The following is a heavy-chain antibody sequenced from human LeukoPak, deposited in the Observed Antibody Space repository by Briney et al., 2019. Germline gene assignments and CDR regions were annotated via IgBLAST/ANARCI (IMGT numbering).Heavy chain of an antibody. Sequence: PSETLSLTCNVSGGSISSYYWSWIRQPAGKGLEWIGRIYTSGSTNYNPSLKSRVTMSVDTSKNQFSLKLSSVTAADTAVYYCARGGAHWKNAGANFWGQGTLVTVSS. CDR3: ARGGAHWKNAGANF. CDR2: IYTSGST. D-gene: IGHD1-1*01. V-gene: IGHV4-4*07. CDR1: GGSISSYY. J-gene: IGHJ4*02.